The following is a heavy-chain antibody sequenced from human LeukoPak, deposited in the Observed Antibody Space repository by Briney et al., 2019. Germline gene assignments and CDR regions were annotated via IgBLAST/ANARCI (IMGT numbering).Heavy chain of an antibody. J-gene: IGHJ4*02. D-gene: IGHD2/OR15-2a*01. CDR2: IRPSTGDT. Sequence: ASVKVSCKASGYTFTSHGISWVRQAPGQGLEWMGWIRPSTGDTDYALNLQGRVTMTTDTSTSTAYMELRSLRSDDTAVYYCARVRDYLFDYWGQGTLVAVSS. CDR3: ARVRDYLFDY. V-gene: IGHV1-18*01. CDR1: GYTFTSHG.